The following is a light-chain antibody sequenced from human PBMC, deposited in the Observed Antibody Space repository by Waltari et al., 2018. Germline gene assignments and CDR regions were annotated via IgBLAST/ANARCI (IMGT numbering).Light chain of an antibody. CDR2: GAS. CDR3: QQYGSSPPD. Sequence: EIVLTQSPGTLSLSPGERATLSCRASQGVSSTNLAWDQQKPGRPPRLLIYGASSRATGIPDRFSGSGSGTDFTLTISRLEPEDFAVYYCQQYGSSPPDFGGGTKVEIK. J-gene: IGKJ4*01. CDR1: QGVSSTN. V-gene: IGKV3-20*01.